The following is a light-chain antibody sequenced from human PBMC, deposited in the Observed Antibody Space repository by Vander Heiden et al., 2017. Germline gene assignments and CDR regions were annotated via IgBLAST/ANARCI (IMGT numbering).Light chain of an antibody. CDR2: WAS. V-gene: IGKV4-1*01. CDR1: QSVLHSSNNENY. CDR3: QQYYTTPYT. Sequence: DNVMTQSPDSLSVSLGERTTINCKSSQSVLHSSNNENYLAWYQQKPGQPPKLLIYWASARESGVPERFSGSGSGTDFTLTISSLQAEDVAVYYCQQYYTTPYTFGQGTKLDIK. J-gene: IGKJ2*01.